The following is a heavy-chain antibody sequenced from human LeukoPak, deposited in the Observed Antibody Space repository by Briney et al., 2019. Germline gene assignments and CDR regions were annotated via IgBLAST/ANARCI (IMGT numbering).Heavy chain of an antibody. D-gene: IGHD3-10*01. CDR2: INSSRGST. CDR1: GYTFTSYF. V-gene: IGHV1-46*01. CDR3: AIPYYYDSGSYSDY. J-gene: IGHJ4*02. Sequence: ASVKVSCKASGYTFTSYFMHWVRQAPGRGLEWMGIINSSRGSTSYAQKFQGRVTLTMDTSTSTVYMELSSLRSEDTALYYCAIPYYYDSGSYSDYWGQGTLVTVSS.